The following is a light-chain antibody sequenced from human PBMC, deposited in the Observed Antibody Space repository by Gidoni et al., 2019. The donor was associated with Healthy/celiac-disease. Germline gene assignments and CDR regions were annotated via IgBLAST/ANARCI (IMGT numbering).Light chain of an antibody. CDR1: SSDVGSYNL. J-gene: IGLJ2*01. Sequence: QSALTQPASVSGSPGPSITISCTATSSDVGSYNLVSWYQQHPGKAPKLMIYEVSKRPSGVSNRFSGSKSGNTASLTISVLQAEDEADYYCCSYACSSTYVVFGGGTKLTVL. CDR2: EVS. V-gene: IGLV2-23*02. CDR3: CSYACSSTYVV.